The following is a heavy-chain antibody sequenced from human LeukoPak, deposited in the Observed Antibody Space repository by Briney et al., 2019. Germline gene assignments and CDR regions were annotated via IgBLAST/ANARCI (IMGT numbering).Heavy chain of an antibody. J-gene: IGHJ4*02. CDR1: GYSFTGHW. CDR3: ARLDTLFDY. CDR2: IYPVDSDT. Sequence: GESLKISCKASGYSFTGHWIGWVRQMPGKGLEWMAIIYPVDSDTRYSPSFQGHITISADKSISTAYLQWSSLKDSDTGTYYCARLDTLFDYWGQGTLVTVSP. D-gene: IGHD5-18*01. V-gene: IGHV5-51*01.